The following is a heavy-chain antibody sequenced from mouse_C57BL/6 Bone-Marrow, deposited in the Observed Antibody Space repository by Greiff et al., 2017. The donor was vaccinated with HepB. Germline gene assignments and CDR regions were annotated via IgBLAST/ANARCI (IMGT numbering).Heavy chain of an antibody. Sequence: EVMLVESGGGLVQPGGSMKLSCAASGFTFSDAWMDWVRQSPEKGLEWVAEIRNKANNHATYYAESVKGRFTISRDDSKSSVYLQMNSLRAEDTGIYYCTSIYSFLYAMDYWGQGTSVTVSS. D-gene: IGHD2-1*01. CDR1: GFTFSDAW. J-gene: IGHJ4*01. CDR3: TSIYSFLYAMDY. V-gene: IGHV6-6*01. CDR2: IRNKANNHAT.